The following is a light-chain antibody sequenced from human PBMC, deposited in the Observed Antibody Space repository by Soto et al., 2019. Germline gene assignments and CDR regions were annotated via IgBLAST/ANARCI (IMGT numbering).Light chain of an antibody. J-gene: IGLJ2*01. CDR3: SSYTSSSTLVV. CDR1: SSDVGGYNY. Sequence: QSALTQPASVSGSPGQSITISCTGTSSDVGGYNYVSWYQQHPGKAPKLMIYDVSNRPSGVSNRFSGSKSGNTASLTISGRQAEEEADYYCSSYTSSSTLVVFGGVTKLTVL. CDR2: DVS. V-gene: IGLV2-14*01.